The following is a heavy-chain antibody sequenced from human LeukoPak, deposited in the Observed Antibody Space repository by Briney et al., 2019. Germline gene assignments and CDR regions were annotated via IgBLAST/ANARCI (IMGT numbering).Heavy chain of an antibody. CDR2: ISSSGTTI. CDR3: ARASYHTSGYVFDY. Sequence: GGSLRLSCAAFGFTFSSYEMNWVRQAPGKGLEWVSYISSSGTTIYYADSVKGRFTIPRDNAKNSLYLQMNSLRAEDTAVYYCARASYHTSGYVFDYWGQGTLVTVSS. D-gene: IGHD3-22*01. V-gene: IGHV3-48*03. J-gene: IGHJ4*02. CDR1: GFTFSSYE.